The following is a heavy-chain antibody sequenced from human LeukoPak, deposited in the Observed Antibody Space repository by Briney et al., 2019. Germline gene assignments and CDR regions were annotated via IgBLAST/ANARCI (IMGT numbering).Heavy chain of an antibody. CDR3: ATTRGDPPRGGVDGQVPSYYFDY. J-gene: IGHJ4*02. V-gene: IGHV1-69*06. CDR1: GGTFSSYA. D-gene: IGHD2-21*02. Sequence: SVKVSSKASGGTFSSYAISWARPAPGQGLAWMGGIIPIFGTANYAQKFQGRVTITADKSTSTAYMELSSLRSEDTAVYYCATTRGDPPRGGVDGQVPSYYFDYWGQGTLVTVSS. CDR2: IIPIFGTA.